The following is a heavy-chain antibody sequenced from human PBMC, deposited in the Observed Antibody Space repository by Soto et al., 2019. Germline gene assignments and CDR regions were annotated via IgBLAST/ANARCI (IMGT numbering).Heavy chain of an antibody. CDR3: GRDLISNANCIDP. D-gene: IGHD3-16*01. J-gene: IGHJ5*02. CDR1: GDYIHVGGYY. CDR2: IYYTGKT. Sequence: QVQLQESGPGLVKPSQTLSLTCSVSGDYIHVGGYYWTWIRQRPGKGLEWMGYIYYTGKTYYNPSLESRLTMSVDRSKNQFSLRLTSVTAADTAVYFCGRDLISNANCIDPWGQGTLVTVSS. V-gene: IGHV4-30-4*01.